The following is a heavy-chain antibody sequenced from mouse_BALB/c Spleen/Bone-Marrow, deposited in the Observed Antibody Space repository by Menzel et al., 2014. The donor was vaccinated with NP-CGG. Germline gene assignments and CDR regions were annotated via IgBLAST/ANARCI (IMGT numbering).Heavy chain of an antibody. Sequence: VQLVESGPGLVAPSRSLSITCTISGFSLTSYGVHWVRQPPGKGLEWLTVIWNDGSTTYNSALKSRLTISKDNSKSQVFLKMNSLQTDDTGMYYCAKHGGGYFDYWGQGTSLIVSS. CDR3: AKHGGGYFDY. V-gene: IGHV2-6-1*01. J-gene: IGHJ2*02. CDR2: IWNDGST. CDR1: GFSLTSYG.